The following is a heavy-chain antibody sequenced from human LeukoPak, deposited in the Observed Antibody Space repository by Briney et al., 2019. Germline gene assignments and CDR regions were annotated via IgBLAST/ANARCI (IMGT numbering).Heavy chain of an antibody. CDR2: ISAYNGNT. J-gene: IGHJ4*02. D-gene: IGHD3-10*01. Sequence: ASVKVPCKASGYTFTSYGISWVRQAPGQGLEWMGWISAYNGNTNYAQKLQGRVTMTTDASTSTAYMELRSLRSDDTAVYYCARDLSKETITMVRGGIGYWGQGTLVTVSS. V-gene: IGHV1-18*01. CDR3: ARDLSKETITMVRGGIGY. CDR1: GYTFTSYG.